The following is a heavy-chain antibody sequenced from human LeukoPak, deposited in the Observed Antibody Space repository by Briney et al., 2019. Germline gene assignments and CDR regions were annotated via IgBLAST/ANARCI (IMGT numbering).Heavy chain of an antibody. CDR1: GFTFSSYA. V-gene: IGHV3-30-3*01. J-gene: IGHJ3*02. CDR3: ARESAGYDFWSGYYWHAFDI. Sequence: GGSLRLSCAASGFTFSSYAMHWVRQAPGKGLEWVAVISYDGSNKYYADSVKGRFTISRDNSKNTLYLQMNSLRAEDTAVYYCARESAGYDFWSGYYWHAFDIWGQGTMVTVSS. D-gene: IGHD3-3*01. CDR2: ISYDGSNK.